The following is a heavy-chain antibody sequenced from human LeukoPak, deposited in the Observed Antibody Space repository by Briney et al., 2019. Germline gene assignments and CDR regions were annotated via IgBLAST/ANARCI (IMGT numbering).Heavy chain of an antibody. V-gene: IGHV3-30-3*01. Sequence: PGGSLRLSCAASGFTFSSYAMHWVRQAPGKGLEWVAVISYDGSNKYYADSVKGRFTISRDNSKNTLYLQMNSLRAEDTAVYYCARICSSTDCLIPDWGQGTLVTVSS. CDR2: ISYDGSNK. J-gene: IGHJ4*02. D-gene: IGHD2-2*01. CDR1: GFTFSSYA. CDR3: ARICSSTDCLIPD.